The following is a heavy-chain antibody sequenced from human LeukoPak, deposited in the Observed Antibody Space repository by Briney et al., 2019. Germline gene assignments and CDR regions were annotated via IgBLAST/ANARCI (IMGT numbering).Heavy chain of an antibody. CDR3: AKGMTALVVYFDY. V-gene: IGHV3-23*01. CDR2: ISGSGRST. Sequence: PGGSLRLSCAASGFTFNNYAMSWVRRAPGKGLEWVSAISGSGRSTYYADSVKGRFTISSDNSKNTLYLQMNSLRAEDTAVYYCAKGMTALVVYFDYWGQGTLVTVSS. CDR1: GFTFNNYA. D-gene: IGHD2-21*02. J-gene: IGHJ4*02.